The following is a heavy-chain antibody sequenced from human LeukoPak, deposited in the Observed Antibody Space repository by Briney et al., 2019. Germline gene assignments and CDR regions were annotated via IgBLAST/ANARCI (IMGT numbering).Heavy chain of an antibody. CDR2: INAYNGNT. Sequence: ASVKVSCKASGYTFTSYGISWVRQAPGQGLEWMGWINAYNGNTNYAQKLQGRVTMTRDTSISTAYMELSRLRSDDTAVYYCARVYDSSGYYYVNYWGQGTLVTVSS. CDR3: ARVYDSSGYYYVNY. D-gene: IGHD3-22*01. J-gene: IGHJ4*02. CDR1: GYTFTSYG. V-gene: IGHV1-18*01.